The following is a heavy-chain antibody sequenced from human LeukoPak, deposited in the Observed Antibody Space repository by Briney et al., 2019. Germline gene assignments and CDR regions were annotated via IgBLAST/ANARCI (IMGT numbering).Heavy chain of an antibody. D-gene: IGHD2-2*01. CDR1: GFTFSTYS. J-gene: IGHJ6*02. CDR3: SRTYCSKSTCPVAMGV. Sequence: PGGSLRLSCAASGFTFSTYSMNWVRQAPGKGLEWVSSISDSSAFIYYAESVRGRFTISRDNAKNSLFLQMNRLRAEDTAVYYCSRTYCSKSTCPVAMGVWGQGTTVTVSS. CDR2: ISDSSAFI. V-gene: IGHV3-21*01.